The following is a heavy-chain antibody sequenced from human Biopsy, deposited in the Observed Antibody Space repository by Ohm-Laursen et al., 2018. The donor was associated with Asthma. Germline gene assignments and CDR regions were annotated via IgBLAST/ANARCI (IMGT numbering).Heavy chain of an antibody. V-gene: IGHV3-53*01. D-gene: IGHD4-23*01. CDR2: IYSGGGT. CDR1: GSTVSTNG. J-gene: IGHJ3*02. CDR3: ARAYGGSFFSGSFDN. Sequence: SQRLSCSAPGSTVSTNGMSWVRQPPGTGLEWVSVIYSGGGTYYADSVQGRVTISRDNSKNTLSLQMNSPRAEDTAVYYCARAYGGSFFSGSFDNWGQGTMVTVSS.